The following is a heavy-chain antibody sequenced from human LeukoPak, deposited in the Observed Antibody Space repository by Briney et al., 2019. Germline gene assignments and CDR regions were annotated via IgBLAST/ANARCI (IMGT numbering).Heavy chain of an antibody. V-gene: IGHV3-23*01. Sequence: GGSLRLSCAASGFTFSNSAMTWVRQAPGKGLDWVSAINGDGGRTYHADSVKGRFTISRDNSKNTLYLQMNSLRVEDTAVYYCEKDIKGTNYYYYGMGAWGQGTTVTVSS. CDR3: EKDIKGTNYYYYGMGA. D-gene: IGHD1-14*01. CDR2: INGDGGRT. CDR1: GFTFSNSA. J-gene: IGHJ6*02.